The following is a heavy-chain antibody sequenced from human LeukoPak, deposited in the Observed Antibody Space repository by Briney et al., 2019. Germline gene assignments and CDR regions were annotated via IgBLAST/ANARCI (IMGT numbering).Heavy chain of an antibody. CDR3: ARGGKQWLVRGGYFDY. V-gene: IGHV4-34*01. Sequence: SETLSLTCAVYGGSFSGYYWSWIRQPPGKGLEWIGEINHSGSTNYNPSLKSRVTISVDTSKNQFSLKLSSVTAADTAVYYCARGGKQWLVRGGYFDYWAREPWSPSPQ. CDR2: INHSGST. J-gene: IGHJ4*02. D-gene: IGHD6-19*01. CDR1: GGSFSGYY.